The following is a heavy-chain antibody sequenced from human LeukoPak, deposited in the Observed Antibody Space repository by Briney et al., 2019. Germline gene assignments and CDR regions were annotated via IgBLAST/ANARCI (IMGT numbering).Heavy chain of an antibody. D-gene: IGHD1-26*01. CDR1: GYTFTGYY. J-gene: IGHJ4*02. V-gene: IGHV1-2*02. CDR2: INPNSGGT. Sequence: ASVKVSCKASGYTFTGYYIHWVRQAPGQGLEWMGWINPNSGGTNYAQKFQGRVTMTSDTSISTAYMELSRLTSDDTAMYYCANLPLNSGVDYWGQGTLVTVSS. CDR3: ANLPLNSGVDY.